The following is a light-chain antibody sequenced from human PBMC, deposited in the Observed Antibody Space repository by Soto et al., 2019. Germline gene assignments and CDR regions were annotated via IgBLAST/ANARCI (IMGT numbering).Light chain of an antibody. CDR3: MQGTHWPPIT. J-gene: IGKJ5*01. CDR1: QSLVYSDGNTY. V-gene: IGKV2-30*01. Sequence: DVVMTQSPLSLPVTLGQPASISCRSSQSLVYSDGNTYLNWFQQRPGQSPRRLIYNVSNRDSGVPDRFSVSGSGTDFTLKISRVEAADVGVYYCMQGTHWPPITFGQGTRLEIK. CDR2: NVS.